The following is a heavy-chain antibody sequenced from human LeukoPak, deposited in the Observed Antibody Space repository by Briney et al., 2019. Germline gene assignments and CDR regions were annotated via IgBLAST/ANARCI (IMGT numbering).Heavy chain of an antibody. CDR1: GFTFTSSA. Sequence: SVKVSCKASGFTFTSSAVQWVRQARGQRLEWIGWIVVGSGNTNYAQKFQERVTITRDMSTSTAYMELSSLRSEDTAVYYCARGGRPRVTAKSPDYWGQGTLVTVSS. V-gene: IGHV1-58*01. J-gene: IGHJ4*02. CDR2: IVVGSGNT. D-gene: IGHD2-21*02. CDR3: ARGGRPRVTAKSPDY.